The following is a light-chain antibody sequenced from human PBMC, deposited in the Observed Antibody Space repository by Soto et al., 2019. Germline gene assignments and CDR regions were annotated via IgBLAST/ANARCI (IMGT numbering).Light chain of an antibody. J-gene: IGKJ1*01. CDR1: QSVSSSY. V-gene: IGKV3-20*01. CDR3: QQYGSSRWT. CDR2: GAS. Sequence: ELVLTHSPGTLSLSPGERATLSCRASQSVSSSYLAWYQQKPGQAPRLLIYGASSRATGIPDRFSGSGSGTDFTLTISRLEPEDFAVYYCQQYGSSRWTFGQGTKVDI.